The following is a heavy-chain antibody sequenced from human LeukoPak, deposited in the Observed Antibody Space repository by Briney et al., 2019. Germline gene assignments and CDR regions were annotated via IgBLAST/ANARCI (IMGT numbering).Heavy chain of an antibody. CDR1: GYTFTSYD. V-gene: IGHV1-8*01. Sequence: ASVKVSCKASGYTFTSYDINWVRQATGQGLEWMGWMNPNSGNTGYAQKFQGRVTMTRNTSISTAYMELSSLRSEDTAVYYCARDMGPWYYDSSGPPQPGYWGQGTLVTVSS. D-gene: IGHD3-22*01. CDR3: ARDMGPWYYDSSGPPQPGY. CDR2: MNPNSGNT. J-gene: IGHJ4*02.